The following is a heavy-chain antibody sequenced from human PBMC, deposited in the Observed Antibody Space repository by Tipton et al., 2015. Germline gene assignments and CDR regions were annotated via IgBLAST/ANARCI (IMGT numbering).Heavy chain of an antibody. J-gene: IGHJ4*02. CDR3: ARYRMGVDY. CDR1: GDSISSSNW. V-gene: IGHV4-4*02. Sequence: TLSLTCSVSGDSISSSNWWSWVRQPPGKGLEWIGSIFYSGTTYYNPSLKSRVTISLDTSKNQFSLRLTSVTAADTAVYYCARYRMGVDYWGQGTLVTVSS. D-gene: IGHD3-16*01. CDR2: IFYSGTT.